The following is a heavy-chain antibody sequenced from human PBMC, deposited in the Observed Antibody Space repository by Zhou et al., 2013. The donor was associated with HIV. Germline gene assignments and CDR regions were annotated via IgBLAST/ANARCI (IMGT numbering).Heavy chain of an antibody. CDR1: GYTLSELS. CDR3: ARIPTTDYYFYYMDV. V-gene: IGHV1-18*01. J-gene: IGHJ6*03. Sequence: QVQLIQSGPEMKRPGASVRVSCEISGYTLSELSTHWVRQAPGKGLEWMGWISGYNGNTNYAQRLQGRGTMTTDTSTSTAYMALRSLRSEDTAVYYCARIPTTDYYFYYMDVWGKGTTVTVSS. CDR2: ISGYNGNT. D-gene: IGHD2-2*01.